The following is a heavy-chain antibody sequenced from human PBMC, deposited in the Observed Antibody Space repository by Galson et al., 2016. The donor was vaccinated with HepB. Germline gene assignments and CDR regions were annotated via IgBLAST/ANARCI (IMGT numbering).Heavy chain of an antibody. D-gene: IGHD3-22*01. CDR2: ISWNSYII. J-gene: IGHJ6*02. CDR1: GFSFDAYA. CDR3: ARDGYYDSSGYYYDDYYYGMGV. V-gene: IGHV3-9*01. Sequence: SLRLSCAASGFSFDAYAMHWVRQAPGKGLEWVSGISWNSYIIGYADSVKGRFTISRDNAKNSLYLQMNSLRAEDTAVYYCARDGYYDSSGYYYDDYYYGMGVWGQGTTVTVSS.